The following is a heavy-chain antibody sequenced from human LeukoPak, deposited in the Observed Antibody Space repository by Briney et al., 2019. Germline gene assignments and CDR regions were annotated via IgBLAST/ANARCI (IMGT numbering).Heavy chain of an antibody. V-gene: IGHV4-31*03. CDR2: IYYSGST. CDR1: VGSISSGGYY. D-gene: IGHD4/OR15-4a*01. J-gene: IGHJ5*02. CDR3: ARTRARYNWFDP. Sequence: SQTLSLTCTVSVGSISSGGYYWSWIRQHPGKGLEWIGYIYYSGSTYYNPSLKSRVTISVDTSKNQFSLKLSSVTAADTAVYYCARTRARYNWFDPWGQGTLVTVSS.